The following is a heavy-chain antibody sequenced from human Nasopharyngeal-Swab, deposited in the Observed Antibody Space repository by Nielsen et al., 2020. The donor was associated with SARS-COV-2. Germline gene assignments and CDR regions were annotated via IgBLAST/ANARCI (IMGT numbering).Heavy chain of an antibody. CDR1: GFTFSSYA. V-gene: IGHV3-23*01. J-gene: IGHJ3*01. Sequence: GESLKISCAASGFTFSSYAMSWVRQAPGKGLEWVSAISGSGGNTYYADSVKGRFTISRDNSRTTLFLQMNSLRAEDTAVYYCARSTRSNGFDLWGQGTMVTVSS. D-gene: IGHD1-26*01. CDR2: ISGSGGNT. CDR3: ARSTRSNGFDL.